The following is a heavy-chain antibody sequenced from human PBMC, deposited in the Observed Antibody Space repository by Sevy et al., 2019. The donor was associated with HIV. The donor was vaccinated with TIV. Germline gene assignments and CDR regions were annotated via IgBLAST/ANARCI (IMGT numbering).Heavy chain of an antibody. Sequence: ASVKVSCKASGYTFTGYYMHWVRQAPGQGLEWMGWINPNSGGTNYAQKFQGRVTMTRDTSISTAYMELSRLRSDDTAVYYCAREGGCSSTSCPHYYYYGMDVWGQGTTVTVSS. CDR1: GYTFTGYY. D-gene: IGHD2-2*01. CDR3: AREGGCSSTSCPHYYYYGMDV. J-gene: IGHJ6*02. V-gene: IGHV1-2*02. CDR2: INPNSGGT.